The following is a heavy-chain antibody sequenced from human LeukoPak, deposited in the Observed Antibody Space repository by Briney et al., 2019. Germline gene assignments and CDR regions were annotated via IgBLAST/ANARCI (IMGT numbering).Heavy chain of an antibody. V-gene: IGHV3-7*01. CDR2: IKHDESEK. CDR3: TRRLDD. CDR1: GFSFNSDW. D-gene: IGHD3-16*01. Sequence: GGSLRLSCAASGFSFNSDWMDWVRQAPGKGLEWVANIKHDESEKNYLDSVKGRFTIPRDNAQNSLYLQMNGLRVEDTAVYYCTRRLDDWGQGTLVTVSS. J-gene: IGHJ4*02.